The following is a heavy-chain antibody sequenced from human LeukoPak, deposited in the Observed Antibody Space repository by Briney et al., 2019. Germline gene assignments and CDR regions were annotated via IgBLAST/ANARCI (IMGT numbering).Heavy chain of an antibody. D-gene: IGHD1-26*01. CDR3: ARGEPPGYYYYGMDV. V-gene: IGHV1-69*13. CDR1: GGTFSSYA. CDR2: IIPIFGTA. J-gene: IGHJ6*02. Sequence: SVKVSCKASGGTFSSYAISWVRQAPGQGPEWMGGIIPIFGTANYAQKFQGRVTITADESTSTAYMELSSLRSEDTAVYYCARGEPPGYYYYGMDVWGQGTTVTVSS.